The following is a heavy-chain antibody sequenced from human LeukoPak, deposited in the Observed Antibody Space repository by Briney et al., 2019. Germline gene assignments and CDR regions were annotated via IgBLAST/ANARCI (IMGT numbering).Heavy chain of an antibody. V-gene: IGHV4-59*08. Sequence: SETLSLTCTVSGGSISSYYWSWIRQPPGKGLEWIGYIYYSGSTNYNPSLKSRVTISVDTSKNQFSLKLSSVTAADTAVHYCARRGTYYYDSSGSPYDWFDPWGQGTLVTVSS. CDR1: GGSISSYY. CDR2: IYYSGST. D-gene: IGHD3-22*01. CDR3: ARRGTYYYDSSGSPYDWFDP. J-gene: IGHJ5*02.